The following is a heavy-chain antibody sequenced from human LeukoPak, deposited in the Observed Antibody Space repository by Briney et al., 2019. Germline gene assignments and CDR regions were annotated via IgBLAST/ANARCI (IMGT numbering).Heavy chain of an antibody. V-gene: IGHV1-69*05. CDR3: ARDGEMGATRY. CDR1: GGTFSSYA. D-gene: IGHD1-26*01. CDR2: IIPIFGTA. Sequence: GASVKVSCKASGGTFSSYAISWVRQAPGQGLEWMGRIIPIFGTANYAQKSQGRVTITTDESTSTAYMELSSLRSEDTAVYYCARDGEMGATRYWGQGTLVTVSS. J-gene: IGHJ4*02.